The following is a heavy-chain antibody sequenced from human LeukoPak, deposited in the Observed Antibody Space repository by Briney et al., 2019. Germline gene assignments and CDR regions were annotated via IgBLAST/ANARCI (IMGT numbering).Heavy chain of an antibody. D-gene: IGHD4-17*01. CDR2: IYTSGST. V-gene: IGHV4-4*07. J-gene: IGHJ4*02. CDR3: ARVHDYGDYGTFDY. Sequence: PSETLSLTCTVSGGSISSYYWSWIRQPAGKGLEWIGRIYTSGSTNYNPSLKSRVTMSVDTSRNQFSLKLSSVTAADTAVYYCARVHDYGDYGTFDYWGQGTLVTVSS. CDR1: GGSISSYY.